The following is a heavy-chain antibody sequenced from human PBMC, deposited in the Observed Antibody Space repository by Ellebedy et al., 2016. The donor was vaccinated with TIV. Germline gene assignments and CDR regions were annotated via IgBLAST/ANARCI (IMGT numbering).Heavy chain of an antibody. J-gene: IGHJ4*02. CDR1: GGSIHSDNFY. CDR2: VYYVGTT. V-gene: IGHV4-39*07. Sequence: SETLSLTCTVSGGSIHSDNFYWGWIRQPPGKGLEWIGSVYYVGTTSYNPSLEGRVTISAETSKNQFSLTMSSVRAADTAVYYCARGYKSGWIGELGHWGQGTLVTVSS. D-gene: IGHD6-19*01. CDR3: ARGYKSGWIGELGH.